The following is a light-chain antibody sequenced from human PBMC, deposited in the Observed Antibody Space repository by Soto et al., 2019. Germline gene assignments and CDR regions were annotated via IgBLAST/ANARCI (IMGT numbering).Light chain of an antibody. CDR2: GAS. CDR1: QSVSTN. Sequence: ERVMTQSASALSVSPGERATLSCRASQSVSTNLAWYQQKPGQVPSLLIYGASTRASGIPARFSGSGSGTEFTLTIGSLQSEDFAVYYCQQYSSSPSFGQGTRLEIK. V-gene: IGKV3-15*01. CDR3: QQYSSSPS. J-gene: IGKJ5*01.